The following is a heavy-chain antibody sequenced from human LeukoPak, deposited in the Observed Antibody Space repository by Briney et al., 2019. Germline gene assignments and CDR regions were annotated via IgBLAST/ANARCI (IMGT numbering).Heavy chain of an antibody. CDR2: INPTGDST. D-gene: IGHD4-23*01. J-gene: IGHJ4*02. CDR1: GYTFSSYY. V-gene: IGHV1-46*01. CDR3: AREASGGYFDY. Sequence: ASVKVSCKASGYTFSSYYMHWVRQAAGQGLVWVGLINPTGDSTNYAQNFRGRVTMTRDTSTSTVYMDLSSLRSEDTAVYYCAREASGGYFDYWGQGTLVTVSS.